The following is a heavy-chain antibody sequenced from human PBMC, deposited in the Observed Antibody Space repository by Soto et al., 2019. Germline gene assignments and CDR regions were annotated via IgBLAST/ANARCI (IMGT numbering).Heavy chain of an antibody. V-gene: IGHV3-72*01. CDR2: SRNKGHSYTT. Sequence: PGGSLRLSCAASGFTFSDHYMDWVRQAPEKGLEWVGRSRNKGHSYTTEYAASVKGRFTISRDDSKNSVYLQMNSLKSEDTAVYYCARGFCSGGACYSGADWGQGTLDTVSS. J-gene: IGHJ4*02. D-gene: IGHD2-15*01. CDR1: GFTFSDHY. CDR3: ARGFCSGGACYSGAD.